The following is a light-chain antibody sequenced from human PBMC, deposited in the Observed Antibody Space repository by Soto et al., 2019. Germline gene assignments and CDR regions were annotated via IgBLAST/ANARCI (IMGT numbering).Light chain of an antibody. J-gene: IGKJ1*01. CDR3: HKYDSYSSE. Sequence: DIQMAQSPSTLCASVGDRVTITCRASQSISNWLAWYQQKPGKAPNLLIYDASSLESGVPSRFSGSGSGTEFTLTISSLQPDDFATYYCHKYDSYSSEFGQGTKGDIK. CDR1: QSISNW. V-gene: IGKV1-5*01. CDR2: DAS.